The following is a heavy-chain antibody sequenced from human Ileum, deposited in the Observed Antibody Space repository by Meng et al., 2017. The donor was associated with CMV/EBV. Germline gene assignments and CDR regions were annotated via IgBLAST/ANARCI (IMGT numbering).Heavy chain of an antibody. J-gene: IGHJ4*02. CDR3: ARVWGIAVRPLDY. V-gene: IGHV4-30-4*01. D-gene: IGHD6-6*01. CDR1: VDPISRGHYY. Sequence: HLRSAAPCRVNPPQTLPLPSTRSVDPISRGHYYGSWIRQTPGKGLEWIGHIHDSGSTYYTPSLQSRVTISVDTSKNQFSLKLSSVTAADTAVYYCARVWGIAVRPLDYWGQGTLVTVSS. CDR2: IHDSGST.